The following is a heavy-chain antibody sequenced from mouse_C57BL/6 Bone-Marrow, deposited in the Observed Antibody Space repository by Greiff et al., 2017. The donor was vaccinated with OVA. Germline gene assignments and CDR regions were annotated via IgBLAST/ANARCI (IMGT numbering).Heavy chain of an antibody. Sequence: VQLQESGAELVRPGTSVKLSCKASGYTFTSYWMHWVKQRPGQGLEWIGVIDPSDSYTNYNQKFKGKATLTVDTSSSTAYMQLSSLTSEDSAVYYCARGDYLAYWGQGTLVTVSA. CDR3: ARGDYLAY. J-gene: IGHJ3*01. CDR2: IDPSDSYT. V-gene: IGHV1-59*01. CDR1: GYTFTSYW. D-gene: IGHD1-1*02.